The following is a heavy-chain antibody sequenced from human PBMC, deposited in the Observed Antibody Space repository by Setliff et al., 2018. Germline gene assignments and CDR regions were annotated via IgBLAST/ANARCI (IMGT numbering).Heavy chain of an antibody. CDR1: GFSISSGYY. J-gene: IGHJ5*02. D-gene: IGHD3-22*01. CDR3: ARAHTWSLPNDNSGYPGWFDP. CDR2: IHHSGKA. V-gene: IGHV4-38-2*01. Sequence: SETLSLTCAVSGFSISSGYYWGWIRQPPGKGPEWIVNIHHSGKAYYNPSLKSRVTMSVDTSKNHVSLKLSSVTAADTAVYYRARAHTWSLPNDNSGYPGWFDPWGRGTLVTVSS.